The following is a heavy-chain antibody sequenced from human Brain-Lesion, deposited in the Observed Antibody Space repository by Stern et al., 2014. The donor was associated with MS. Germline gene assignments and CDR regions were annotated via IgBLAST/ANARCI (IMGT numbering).Heavy chain of an antibody. CDR3: ARDITGSSAYFAY. V-gene: IGHV3-9*01. CDR1: GFTFGDYA. CDR2: ISWNSGTI. D-gene: IGHD1-14*01. Sequence: VQLVESGGDLVQPGRSLRLSCAAFGFTFGDYAMHWVRQAPGKGLEWVAGISWNSGTIGYADSVKGRFTTSRDNAYSSLYLQMNSLRPEDTALYYCARDITGSSAYFAYWGQGTLVPVSS. J-gene: IGHJ4*02.